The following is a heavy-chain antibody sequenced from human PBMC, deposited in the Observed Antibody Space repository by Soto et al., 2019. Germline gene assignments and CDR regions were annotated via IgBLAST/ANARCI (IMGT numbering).Heavy chain of an antibody. D-gene: IGHD2-2*01. CDR1: GFTFSSYG. CDR3: ANSPAEVVPAAMFY. V-gene: IGHV3-30*18. J-gene: IGHJ4*02. CDR2: ISYDGSNK. Sequence: GGSLRLSCAASGFTFSSYGMHWVRQAPGKGLEWVAVISYDGSNKYYADSVKGRFTISRDNSKNTLYLQMNSLRAEDTAVYYCANSPAEVVPAAMFYWGQGTLVTVSS.